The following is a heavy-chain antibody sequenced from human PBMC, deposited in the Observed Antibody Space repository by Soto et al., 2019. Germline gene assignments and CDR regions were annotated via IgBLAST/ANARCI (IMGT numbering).Heavy chain of an antibody. CDR1: GFPFGRSA. CDR2: IISDTART. D-gene: IGHD2-15*01. CDR3: ATQDCSGAACSAPG. V-gene: IGHV3-23*01. Sequence: EVQLLESGGGLVQPRGSLRLSCAASGFPFGRSAMSWVRQAPGMGLEWVSTIISDTARTHYADSVKGRFTSSRDSSKNTMFLQMNSMRAADTAVYYCATQDCSGAACSAPGWGQGTLVTVSS. J-gene: IGHJ4*02.